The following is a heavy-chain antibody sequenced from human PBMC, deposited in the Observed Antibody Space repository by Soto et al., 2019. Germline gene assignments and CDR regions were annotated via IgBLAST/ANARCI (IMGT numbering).Heavy chain of an antibody. CDR2: INPNSGGT. J-gene: IGHJ6*02. V-gene: IGHV1-2*04. CDR3: ARAGEWELQAYYYYGMDV. Sequence: ASVKVSCKASGYTFTGYYMHWVRQAPGQGLEWMGWINPNSGGTNYAQKFQGWVTMTRDTSISTAYMELSRLRSDDTAVYYCARAGEWELQAYYYYGMDVWGQGTTVTVSS. D-gene: IGHD1-26*01. CDR1: GYTFTGYY.